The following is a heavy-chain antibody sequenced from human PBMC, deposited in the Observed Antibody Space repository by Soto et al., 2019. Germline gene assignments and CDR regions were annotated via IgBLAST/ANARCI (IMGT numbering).Heavy chain of an antibody. CDR3: ARHIAVPRTRGFDY. Sequence: QVHLQESGPGLVKPSGTLSLTCAVSGGSITTNWWSWVRQPPGKGLEWIGEIYHSGTTNYNPSLRGRVTISVDKSNNQFSLNLNSVPAADPAIYYCARHIAVPRTRGFDYGGQGTLVTVSS. V-gene: IGHV4-4*02. CDR2: IYHSGTT. CDR1: GGSITTNW. D-gene: IGHD6-19*01. J-gene: IGHJ4*02.